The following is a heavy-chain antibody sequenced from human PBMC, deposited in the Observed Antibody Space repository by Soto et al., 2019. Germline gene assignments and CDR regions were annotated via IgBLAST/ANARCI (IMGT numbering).Heavy chain of an antibody. D-gene: IGHD3-10*01. CDR3: AGRHYSGSGTPQGLDC. CDR2: IFYSGNT. V-gene: IGHV4-39*01. J-gene: IGHJ4*02. Sequence: SVALSVTWSISSADTSRTSYYWAWIRQYPGKGLEWIGSIFYSGNTFYNPSLKSRLTISVDTSMNQFSLKLTSVTAADTAVYYCAGRHYSGSGTPQGLDCRGQGTLVTVS. CDR1: SADTSRTSYY.